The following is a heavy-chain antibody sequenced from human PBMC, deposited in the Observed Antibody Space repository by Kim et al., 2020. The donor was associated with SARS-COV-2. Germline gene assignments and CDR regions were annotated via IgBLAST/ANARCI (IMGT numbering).Heavy chain of an antibody. Sequence: GGSLRLSCAASGFTFDDYAMHWVRQAPGKGLEWVSGISWNSGSIGYADSVKGRFTISRDNAKNSLYLQMNSLRAEDTALYYCAKDFSTKPYYYYGMDVWG. D-gene: IGHD1-1*01. CDR2: ISWNSGSI. CDR3: AKDFSTKPYYYYGMDV. J-gene: IGHJ6*01. CDR1: GFTFDDYA. V-gene: IGHV3-9*01.